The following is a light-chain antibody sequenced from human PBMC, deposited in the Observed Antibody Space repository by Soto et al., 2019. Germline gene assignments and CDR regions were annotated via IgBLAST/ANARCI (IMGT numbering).Light chain of an antibody. Sequence: IVMTQSPATLSVSPGERATVSCRASQSVSSNLAGYQQKPGQAPRLLIYGASTRATGIPARFSGSWSGTEFTPTIASMQSEDFAVYYCQQYNNWPRTFVQGTKLEI. V-gene: IGKV3-15*01. CDR3: QQYNNWPRT. CDR2: GAS. CDR1: QSVSSN. J-gene: IGKJ2*01.